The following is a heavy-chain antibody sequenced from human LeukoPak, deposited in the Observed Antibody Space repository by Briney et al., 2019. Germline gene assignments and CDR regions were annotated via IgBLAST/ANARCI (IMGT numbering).Heavy chain of an antibody. CDR3: ARQGDSSSWYSLNWFDP. CDR1: GGSISSSSYY. Sequence: SGGSISSSSYYXGWVRQPPGRGLEWIGSIYYSGSTYYNPSLKSRVTISVDTSKNQFSLKLSSVTAADTAVYYCARQGDSSSWYSLNWFDPWGQGILVTVSS. CDR2: IYYSGST. V-gene: IGHV4-39*01. J-gene: IGHJ5*02. D-gene: IGHD6-13*01.